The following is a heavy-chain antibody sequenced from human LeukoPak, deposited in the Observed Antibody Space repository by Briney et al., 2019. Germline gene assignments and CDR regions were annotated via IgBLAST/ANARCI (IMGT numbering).Heavy chain of an antibody. CDR2: IYYSGST. Sequence: PSETLSLTCTVSGGSISSFYWGWIRQPPGKGLEWIGSIYYSGSTYYNPSLKSRVTISVDTSKNQFSLKLSSVTAADTAMYYCARQPRSGYYLYYFDYWGQGTLVTVSS. D-gene: IGHD3-3*01. V-gene: IGHV4-39*01. CDR1: GGSISSFY. CDR3: ARQPRSGYYLYYFDY. J-gene: IGHJ4*02.